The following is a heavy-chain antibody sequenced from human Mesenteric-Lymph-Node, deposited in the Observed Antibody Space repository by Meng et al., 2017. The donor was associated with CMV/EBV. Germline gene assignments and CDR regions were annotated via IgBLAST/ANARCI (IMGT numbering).Heavy chain of an antibody. CDR2: IYYSGST. CDR1: GGSISSYY. CDR3: ARLYCSSTSCYTNYYYYGMDV. J-gene: IGHJ6*02. Sequence: SETLSLTCTVSGGSISSYYWSWIRQPPGKGLEWIGYIYYSGSTNYNPSLKSRVTISVDTSKNQFSLKLSSVTAADTAVYYCARLYCSSTSCYTNYYYYGMDVWGQGTTVTVSS. D-gene: IGHD2-2*02. V-gene: IGHV4-59*12.